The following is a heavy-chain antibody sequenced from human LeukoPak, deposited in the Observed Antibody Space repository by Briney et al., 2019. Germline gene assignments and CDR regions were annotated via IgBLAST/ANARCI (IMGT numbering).Heavy chain of an antibody. CDR2: IWPGGSDT. J-gene: IGHJ4*02. CDR3: ARPVTGVSPSGAIDF. CDR1: GYTFTNSW. V-gene: IGHV5-51*01. D-gene: IGHD1-26*01. Sequence: GDSLKISCKASGYTFTNSWIGWVRQKPGKGLEWMGIIWPGGSDTRYSPSFQGQVTISADKSITTAYLQWSSLKASGTAMYYCARPVTGVSPSGAIDFWGQGTQVTVSS.